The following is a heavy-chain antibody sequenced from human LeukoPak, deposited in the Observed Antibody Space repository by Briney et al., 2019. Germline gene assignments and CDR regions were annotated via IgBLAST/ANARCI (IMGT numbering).Heavy chain of an antibody. D-gene: IGHD5-18*01. CDR2: ISWNSGSI. V-gene: IGHV3-9*01. J-gene: IGHJ6*02. CDR1: GFTFDDYA. Sequence: GGSLRLSCAASGFTFDDYAMDWVGQAQGRGLEGVAGISWNSGSIGYADSVKGRFTISRDNAKNSLYLQMNSLRAEDTALYYCAKDRGYSYTLYGMDVWGQGTTVTVSS. CDR3: AKDRGYSYTLYGMDV.